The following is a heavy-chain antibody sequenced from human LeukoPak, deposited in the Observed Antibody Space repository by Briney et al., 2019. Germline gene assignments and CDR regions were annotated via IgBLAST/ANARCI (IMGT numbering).Heavy chain of an antibody. CDR3: AREISRGNFDY. V-gene: IGHV1-18*01. CDR1: GYTFTSYG. Sequence: ASVTVSCKASGYTFTSYGISWVRQAPGQGLEWMGWISAYNGNTNYAQKLQGRVTMTIDTSTRTAYMELSSLRSDDTAVYYCAREISRGNFDYWGQGTLVTVSS. D-gene: IGHD2-2*01. J-gene: IGHJ4*02. CDR2: ISAYNGNT.